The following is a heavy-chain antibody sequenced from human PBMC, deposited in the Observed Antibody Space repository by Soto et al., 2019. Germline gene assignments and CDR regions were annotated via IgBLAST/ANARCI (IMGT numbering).Heavy chain of an antibody. CDR2: INNNGVIT. V-gene: IGHV3-64*01. Sequence: GGSLRLSCAASGVTFRNYGMHWVRQAPGKGLEYVSAINNNGVITYYANSVKGRFTISRDNSRNTLYLQVGSLRADDTALYYCARWLSLTGLDSWGQGTLVTVSS. CDR1: GVTFRNYG. CDR3: ARWLSLTGLDS. D-gene: IGHD3-16*01. J-gene: IGHJ5*01.